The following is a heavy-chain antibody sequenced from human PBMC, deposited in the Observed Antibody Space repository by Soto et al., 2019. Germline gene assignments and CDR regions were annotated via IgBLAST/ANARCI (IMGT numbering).Heavy chain of an antibody. J-gene: IGHJ3*02. CDR3: ANYDSGTTDAFDI. CDR1: GFTFSSYA. CDR2: ISGSGGST. V-gene: IGHV3-23*01. Sequence: GGSLRLSCAASGFTFSSYAMSWVRQAPGKGLEWVSAISGSGGSTYYADSVKGRFTISRDNSKNTLYLQMNSLRAEDTAVYYCANYDSGTTDAFDIWGQGTMVTVSS. D-gene: IGHD3-22*01.